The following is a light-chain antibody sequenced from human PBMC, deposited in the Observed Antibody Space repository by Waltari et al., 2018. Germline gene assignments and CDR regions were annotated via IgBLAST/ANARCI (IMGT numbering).Light chain of an antibody. CDR2: DTS. V-gene: IGKV3-11*01. Sequence: EIVLTQSPATLSLSPGERATLSCRASQSISNYLAWYQQKRGQAPRLLLYDTSNRATGIPARFSGSGSGTECTLTISSLEPEDFAVYYCHQRSDWGTFGGGTK. J-gene: IGKJ4*01. CDR3: HQRSDWGT. CDR1: QSISNY.